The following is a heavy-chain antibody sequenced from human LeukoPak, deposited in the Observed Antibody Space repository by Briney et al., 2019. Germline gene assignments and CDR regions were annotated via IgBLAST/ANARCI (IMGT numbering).Heavy chain of an antibody. CDR1: GFTFSSYW. Sequence: GGSLRLSCAASGFTFSSYWMSWVRQAPGKGLEWVANIKLDGSEKYYVDSVKGRFTISRDNAKKSLYLQMNSLRDEDTAVYYCARDLLEGDFSSGPDYWGQGTLVTVSS. CDR3: ARDLLEGDFSSGPDY. CDR2: IKLDGSEK. V-gene: IGHV3-7*01. D-gene: IGHD6-19*01. J-gene: IGHJ4*02.